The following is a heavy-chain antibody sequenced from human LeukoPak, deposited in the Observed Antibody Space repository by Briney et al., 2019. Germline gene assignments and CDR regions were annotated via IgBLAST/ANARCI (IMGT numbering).Heavy chain of an antibody. Sequence: PSETLSLTCTVSGGSISSYYWSWLRQPAGKGLEWIGRIYTSGSTNYNPSLKSRVTMSVDTSKNQFSLKLSSVTAADTAVYYCARISRSYGTYYYYGMDVWGQGTTVTASS. CDR3: ARISRSYGTYYYYGMDV. CDR2: IYTSGST. D-gene: IGHD4-17*01. V-gene: IGHV4-4*07. CDR1: GGSISSYY. J-gene: IGHJ6*02.